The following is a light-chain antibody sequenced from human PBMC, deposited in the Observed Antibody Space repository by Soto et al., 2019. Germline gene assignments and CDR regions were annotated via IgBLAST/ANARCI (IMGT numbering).Light chain of an antibody. CDR3: QQYNSYSPRT. CDR1: QSISSW. J-gene: IGKJ1*01. V-gene: IGKV1-5*01. CDR2: DAS. Sequence: DIQMTQSPSTLSASVVERVTITCRASQSISSWLAWYQQKPGKAPKLLIYDASSLESGVPSRFSGSGSGTEFTLTISSLQPDDFATYYCQQYNSYSPRTFGQGTKVDI.